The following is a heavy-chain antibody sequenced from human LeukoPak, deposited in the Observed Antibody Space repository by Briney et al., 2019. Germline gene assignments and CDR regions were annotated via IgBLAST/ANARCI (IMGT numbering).Heavy chain of an antibody. CDR3: ATESGSFIFDY. J-gene: IGHJ4*02. V-gene: IGHV3-30*03. CDR2: ISYDGSNK. D-gene: IGHD1-26*01. CDR1: GFTFSSYG. Sequence: GGSLRLSCAASGFTFSSYGMHWVRQAPGKGLEWVAVISYDGSNKYYADSVKGRFTISRDNSKNTLYLQMNGLRAEDTAVYYCATESGSFIFDYWGQGTLVTVSS.